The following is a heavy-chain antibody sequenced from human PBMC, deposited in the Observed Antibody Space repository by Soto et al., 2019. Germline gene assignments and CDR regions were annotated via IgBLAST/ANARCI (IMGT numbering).Heavy chain of an antibody. V-gene: IGHV1-2*02. CDR3: ARVRTGYSSGWYVSEHGYFDY. Sequence: ASVEVSCKASGYTFTGYNMHWVRQAPGQGLEWMGWINPNSGGTNYAQKFQGRVTMTRDTSISTAYMELSRLRSDDTAVYYCARVRTGYSSGWYVSEHGYFDYWGQGTLVTVSS. J-gene: IGHJ4*02. CDR1: GYTFTGYN. CDR2: INPNSGGT. D-gene: IGHD6-19*01.